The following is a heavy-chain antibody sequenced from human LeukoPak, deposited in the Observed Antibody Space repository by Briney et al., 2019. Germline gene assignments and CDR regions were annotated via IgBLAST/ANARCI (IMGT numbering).Heavy chain of an antibody. CDR3: ARDGYYGSGSYYHYYGMDV. CDR1: GFTFSSYS. J-gene: IGHJ6*02. D-gene: IGHD3-10*01. V-gene: IGHV3-21*01. Sequence: GGSLRLSCAASGFTFSSYSMNWVRQAPGKGLEWVSSISSSSSYIYYADSVKGRFTISRDNAKNSLYLQMNSLRAEDTAVYYCARDGYYGSGSYYHYYGMDVWGQGTTVTVSS. CDR2: ISSSSSYI.